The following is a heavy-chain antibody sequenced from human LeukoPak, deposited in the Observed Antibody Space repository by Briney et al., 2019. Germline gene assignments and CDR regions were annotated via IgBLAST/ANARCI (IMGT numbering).Heavy chain of an antibody. V-gene: IGHV3-48*03. CDR1: GFTFSSYE. CDR3: ARDPYSGSFDY. Sequence: PGGSLRLSCAASGFTFSSYEMNWVRQAPGKGLEWVSYISSSGSTIYYADSVKGRFTISRDNAKNSLYLQMNSLRAEDTAVYYCARDPYSGSFDYWGQGILVTVSS. CDR2: ISSSGSTI. D-gene: IGHD1-26*01. J-gene: IGHJ4*02.